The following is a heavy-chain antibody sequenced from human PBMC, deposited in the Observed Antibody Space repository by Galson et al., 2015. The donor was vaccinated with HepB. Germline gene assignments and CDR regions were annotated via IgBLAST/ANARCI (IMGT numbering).Heavy chain of an antibody. D-gene: IGHD2-8*02. Sequence: SLRLSCAASGFTFSSYAMHWVRQAPGKGLEWVAVISYDGSNKYYADSVKGRFTISRDNSKNTLYLQMNSLRAEDTAVYYCAKLLPYWGSPDYWGQGTLVTVSS. CDR3: AKLLPYWGSPDY. CDR1: GFTFSSYA. J-gene: IGHJ4*02. V-gene: IGHV3-30*04. CDR2: ISYDGSNK.